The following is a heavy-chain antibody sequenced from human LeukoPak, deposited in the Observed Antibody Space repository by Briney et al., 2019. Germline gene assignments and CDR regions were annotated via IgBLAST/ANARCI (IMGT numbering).Heavy chain of an antibody. Sequence: PSETLSLTCTVSGGSISSYYWSWIRQPPGKGLEWIGSIYYSGSTYYNPSLKSRVTISVDTSKNQFSLKLSSVTAADTAVYYCARQRISYDYYMDVWGKGTTVTISS. CDR3: ARQRISYDYYMDV. CDR2: IYYSGST. J-gene: IGHJ6*03. D-gene: IGHD3-16*01. V-gene: IGHV4-59*05. CDR1: GGSISSYY.